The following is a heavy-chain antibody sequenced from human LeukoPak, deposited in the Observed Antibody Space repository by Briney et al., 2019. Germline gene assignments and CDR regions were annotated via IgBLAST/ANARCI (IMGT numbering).Heavy chain of an antibody. CDR2: IIPILGIA. V-gene: IGHV1-69*04. CDR1: GGTFSSYA. J-gene: IGHJ6*03. CDR3: ARDRKALVPAAMGRYYYYYYMDV. D-gene: IGHD2-2*01. Sequence: ASVRVSCKASGGTFSSYAISWVRQAPGQGLEWMGRIIPILGIANYAQKFQGRVTITADKSTSTAYMELSSLRSEDTAVYYCARDRKALVPAAMGRYYYYYYMDVWGKGTTVTVSS.